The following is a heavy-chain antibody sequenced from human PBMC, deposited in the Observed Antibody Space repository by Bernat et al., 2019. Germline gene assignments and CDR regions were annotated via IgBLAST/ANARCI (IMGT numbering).Heavy chain of an antibody. J-gene: IGHJ3*02. CDR2: IYTSGST. CDR3: ARDRAMYYYDSSGYSNDAFDI. Sequence: QVQLQESGPGLVKPSQTLSLTCTVSGGSISSGSYYWSWFRQPAGKGLEWIGRIYTSGSTNYNPSLKSRVTISVDTSKNQFSLKLSSVTAADTAVYYCARDRAMYYYDSSGYSNDAFDIWGQGTMVTVPS. CDR1: GGSISSGSYY. D-gene: IGHD3-22*01. V-gene: IGHV4-61*02.